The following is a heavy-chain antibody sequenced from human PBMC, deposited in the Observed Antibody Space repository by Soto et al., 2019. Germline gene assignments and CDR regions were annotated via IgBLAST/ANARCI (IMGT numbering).Heavy chain of an antibody. V-gene: IGHV3-11*01. D-gene: IGHD3-3*01. CDR3: ARRSGWFEADAFDI. J-gene: IGHJ3*02. Sequence: QVPLVASGGGLVQPGGSLRLSCAVSGFRLSDYEMSWIRQAPGKGPEWVSFISRSGDTIYYVDSVKGQFSIARDTAKNSVDLQVRSLRVEDPAAYLCARRSGWFEADAFDIWGQGTMGTVSA. CDR1: GFRLSDYE. CDR2: ISRSGDTI.